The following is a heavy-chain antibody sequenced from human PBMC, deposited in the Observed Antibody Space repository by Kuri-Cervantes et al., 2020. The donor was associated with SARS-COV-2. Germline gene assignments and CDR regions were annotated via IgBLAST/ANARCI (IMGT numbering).Heavy chain of an antibody. CDR3: ASYCSSTSCYEDDYYYYGMDV. J-gene: IGHJ6*02. CDR2: IKQDGSET. V-gene: IGHV3-7*01. Sequence: GGSLRLSCSASGFTFSTYWMSWVRQAPGKGLEWVASIKQDGSETYYVDSVKGRFTVSRDNAKNSLYLQMNSLRAVDTAVYYCASYCSSTSCYEDDYYYYGMDVWGQGTTVTVSS. D-gene: IGHD2-2*01. CDR1: GFTFSTYW.